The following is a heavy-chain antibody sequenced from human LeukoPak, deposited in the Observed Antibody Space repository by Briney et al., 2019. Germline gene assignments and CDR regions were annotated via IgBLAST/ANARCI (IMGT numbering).Heavy chain of an antibody. J-gene: IGHJ4*02. CDR2: IIPIFGTA. Sequence: SVKVSCKASGGTFSTYPISWVRQAPGQGLEWMGGIIPIFGTANYEQKFQGRVTITADESTSTAYMELSSLRSEDTAVYYCARADSSGYSDFDYWGQGTLVTVSS. CDR3: ARADSSGYSDFDY. D-gene: IGHD3-22*01. V-gene: IGHV1-69*13. CDR1: GGTFSTYP.